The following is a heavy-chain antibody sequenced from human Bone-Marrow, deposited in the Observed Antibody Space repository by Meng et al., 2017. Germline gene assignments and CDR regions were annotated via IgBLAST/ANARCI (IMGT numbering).Heavy chain of an antibody. V-gene: IGHV4-61*02. CDR1: GGSISSGSYY. Sequence: SETLSLTCTVSGGSISSGSYYWSWIQQPAGKGLEWIGRIYTSGSTNYNPSLKSRVTISVDTSKNQFSLKLSSVTAADTAVYYCASNYDSSGYYSWHAFDIWGQGTMVTVSS. CDR3: ASNYDSSGYYSWHAFDI. J-gene: IGHJ3*02. CDR2: IYTSGST. D-gene: IGHD3-22*01.